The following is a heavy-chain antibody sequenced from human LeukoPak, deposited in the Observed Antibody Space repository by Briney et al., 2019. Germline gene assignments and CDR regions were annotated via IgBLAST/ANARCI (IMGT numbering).Heavy chain of an antibody. CDR2: INPNSGGT. V-gene: IGHV1-2*02. D-gene: IGHD4-17*01. CDR3: ARDNWDYGDYGGGYYYYMDV. Sequence: ASVKVSCKASGYTFTGYYMHWVRQAPGQGLEWMGWINPNSGGTNYAQKFQGRVTMTTDTSTSTAYMELRSLRSDDTAVYYCARDNWDYGDYGGGYYYYMDVWGKGTTVTISS. J-gene: IGHJ6*03. CDR1: GYTFTGYY.